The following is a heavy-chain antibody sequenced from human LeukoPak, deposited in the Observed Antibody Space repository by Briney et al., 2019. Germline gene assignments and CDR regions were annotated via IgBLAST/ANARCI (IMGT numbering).Heavy chain of an antibody. Sequence: GGSLRLSCAASGFTFSSYSMNWVRHAPGKGLEWVSSISSSSSYIYYADSVKGRFTISRDNAKNSLYLQMNSLRAEDTAVYYCARVLSPYSSSYGYWGQGTLVTVSS. CDR1: GFTFSSYS. CDR3: ARVLSPYSSSYGY. J-gene: IGHJ4*02. D-gene: IGHD6-6*01. CDR2: ISSSSSYI. V-gene: IGHV3-21*01.